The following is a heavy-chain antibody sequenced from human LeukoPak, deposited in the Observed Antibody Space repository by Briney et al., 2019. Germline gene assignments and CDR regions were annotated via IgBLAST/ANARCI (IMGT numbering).Heavy chain of an antibody. J-gene: IGHJ6*02. D-gene: IGHD3-16*01. Sequence: GGSLRLSCAASGFTFSSYAMHWVRQAPGKGLEWVAVISYDGSNKYYADSVKGRFTISRDNSKNALYLQMNSLRAEGTAVYYCARDIMGDRRHRYYYYYGMDVWGQGTTVTVSS. CDR2: ISYDGSNK. CDR3: ARDIMGDRRHRYYYYYGMDV. CDR1: GFTFSSYA. V-gene: IGHV3-30-3*01.